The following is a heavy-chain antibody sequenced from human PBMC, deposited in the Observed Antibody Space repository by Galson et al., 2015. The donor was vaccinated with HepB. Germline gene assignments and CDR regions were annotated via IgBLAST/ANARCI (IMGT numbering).Heavy chain of an antibody. D-gene: IGHD2-15*01. CDR2: IYPGASDT. CDR3: ARQAMVVADGMDV. J-gene: IGHJ6*02. CDR1: GYTFTSYW. V-gene: IGHV5-51*01. Sequence: QSGAEVKKPGESLKISCKGSGYTFTSYWIGWVRQMPGKGLEWMGIIYPGASDTRKSPSLQGQVTISVDKSISTAYLQWSSLKASDIAMYYCARQAMVVADGMDVWGQGTTATVSS.